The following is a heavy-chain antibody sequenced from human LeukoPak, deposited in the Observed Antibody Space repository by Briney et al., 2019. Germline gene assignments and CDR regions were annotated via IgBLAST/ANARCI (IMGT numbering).Heavy chain of an antibody. CDR2: ISASSRYI. J-gene: IGHJ4*02. CDR1: GFTFSTYS. V-gene: IGHV3-21*06. CDR3: ARVESGSEYDLYIDN. D-gene: IGHD2/OR15-2a*01. Sequence: GGSLRLSGAASGFTFSTYSMNWVRQAPGKGLDWVASISASSRYIYHADSVEGRFSISRDNAKNPLYLQMSSLRAEDTAVYYCARVESGSEYDLYIDNWGRGTLVAVSS.